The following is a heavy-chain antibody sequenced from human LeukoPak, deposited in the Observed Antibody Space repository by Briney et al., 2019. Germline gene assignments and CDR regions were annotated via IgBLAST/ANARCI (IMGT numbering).Heavy chain of an antibody. CDR1: GGSFSGYY. CDR3: ARGQYKRDY. J-gene: IGHJ4*02. V-gene: IGHV4-34*01. Sequence: SETLSLTCAVYGGSFSGYYWSWIRQPPGKGLEWIGEINHSGSTYYNPSLKSRVTISVDTSKNQFSLKLSSVTAADTAVYDCARGQYKRDYWGQGTLVTVSS. D-gene: IGHD1-14*01. CDR2: INHSGST.